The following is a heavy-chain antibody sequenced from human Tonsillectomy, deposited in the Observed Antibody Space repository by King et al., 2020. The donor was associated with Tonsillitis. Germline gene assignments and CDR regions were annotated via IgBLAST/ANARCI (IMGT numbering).Heavy chain of an antibody. Sequence: VQLMESGGGVVQPGRSLRLSCAASGFTFSSYGMHWVRQAPGKGLEWVAVISYDGSNKYYADSVKGRFTISRDNSKNTLYLQMNSLRAEDTAVYYCAKNGGGWYVGFDYWGQGTLVTVSS. V-gene: IGHV3-30*18. J-gene: IGHJ4*02. CDR3: AKNGGGWYVGFDY. D-gene: IGHD6-19*01. CDR2: ISYDGSNK. CDR1: GFTFSSYG.